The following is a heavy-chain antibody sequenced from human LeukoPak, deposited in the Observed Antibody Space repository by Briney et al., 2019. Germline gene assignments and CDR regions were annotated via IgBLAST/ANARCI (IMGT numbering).Heavy chain of an antibody. CDR3: ARGPDSGSYFAWFDP. V-gene: IGHV4-34*01. CDR2: INHSGST. D-gene: IGHD3-10*01. CDR1: GGSFSGYY. J-gene: IGHJ5*02. Sequence: SETLSLTCAVYGGSFSGYYWSWVRQPPGKGREWIGEINHSGSTNYNPSFKSRVAISVDTSRNQLSLKLSSVTAADTAVYYCARGPDSGSYFAWFDPWGQGTLVTVSS.